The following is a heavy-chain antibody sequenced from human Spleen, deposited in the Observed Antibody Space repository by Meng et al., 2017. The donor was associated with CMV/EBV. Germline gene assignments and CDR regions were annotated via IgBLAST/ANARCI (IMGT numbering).Heavy chain of an antibody. J-gene: IGHJ4*02. D-gene: IGHD2-15*01. CDR1: GFPFSTYG. CDR2: IRYDGSDK. Sequence: GFPFSTYGMHWVRQGPGKGLEWVAFIRYDGSDKYYEDSVRGRFTISKDNSKNTLFLQMNSLRAEDTAVYYCATGYCGGGGCYSSFDFWGQGTLVTVSS. CDR3: ATGYCGGGGCYSSFDF. V-gene: IGHV3-30*02.